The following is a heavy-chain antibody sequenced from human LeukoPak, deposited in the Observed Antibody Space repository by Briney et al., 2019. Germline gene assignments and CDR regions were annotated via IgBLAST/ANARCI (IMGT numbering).Heavy chain of an antibody. CDR2: ISYSGTT. D-gene: IGHD4-17*01. CDR1: GGSLRDYF. J-gene: IGHJ4*02. CDR3: ARYGSYVHFDY. V-gene: IGHV4-34*01. Sequence: KPSETLSLTCGVSGGSLRDYFWTWIRQPPGKGLEWIGEISYSGTTNSKSSLKSRVTVSIDTSKNQFSLKLTSVTAADTAVYYCARYGSYVHFDYWGQGTLVTVSS.